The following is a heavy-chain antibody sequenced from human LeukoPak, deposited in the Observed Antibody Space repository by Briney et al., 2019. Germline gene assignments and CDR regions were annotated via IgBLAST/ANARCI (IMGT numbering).Heavy chain of an antibody. D-gene: IGHD3-10*01. Sequence: PSETLSLTCTVSGGSISSYYWSWIRQPAGKGLEWIGRIYTSGSTNYNPSLKSRVTMSVDTSKNQFSLKLSSVTAADTAVYYCARLRITMVRGVTPFDPWGQGTLVTVSS. CDR3: ARLRITMVRGVTPFDP. J-gene: IGHJ5*02. CDR1: GGSISSYY. V-gene: IGHV4-4*07. CDR2: IYTSGST.